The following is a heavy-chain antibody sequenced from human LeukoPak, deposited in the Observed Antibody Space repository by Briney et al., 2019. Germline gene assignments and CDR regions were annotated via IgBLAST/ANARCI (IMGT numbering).Heavy chain of an antibody. CDR1: GGPISSGGYY. CDR3: ARRGVYGSYYNY. D-gene: IGHD3-16*01. CDR2: IYHSGST. V-gene: IGHV4-30-2*01. Sequence: SGTLSLTCTVSGGPISSGGYYWSWIRQPPGKGLEWIGYIYHSGSTYYNPSLKSRVTISVDTSKNQFSLKLSSVTAADTAVYYCARRGVYGSYYNYWGQGTLVTVSS. J-gene: IGHJ4*02.